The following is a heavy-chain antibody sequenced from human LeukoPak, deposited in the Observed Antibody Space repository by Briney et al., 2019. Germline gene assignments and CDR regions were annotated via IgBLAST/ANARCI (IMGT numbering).Heavy chain of an antibody. V-gene: IGHV1-18*01. CDR2: VSPYNGKT. Sequence: ASVRVSCKASGYPFSDYGIIWVRQAPGQGLEWMAYVSPYNGKTEYAQKIQGRVTVATDTSTSTAYTELSNLRSDYTPLYYCAREVWCRDDTCNRYAFDICRQGTMVTVSS. D-gene: IGHD1-14*01. CDR3: AREVWCRDDTCNRYAFDI. J-gene: IGHJ3*02. CDR1: GYPFSDYG.